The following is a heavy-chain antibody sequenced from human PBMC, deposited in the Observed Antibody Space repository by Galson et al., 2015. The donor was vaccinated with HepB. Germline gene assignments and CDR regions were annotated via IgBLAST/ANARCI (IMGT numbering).Heavy chain of an antibody. V-gene: IGHV3-49*03. CDR2: IRSKAYGGTT. Sequence: SLRLSCAASGFTFGDYAMSWFRQAPGKGLEWVGFIRSKAYGGTTEYAASVKGRFTISRDDSKSIAYLQMNSLKTEDTAVYYCTRNLRYFDWLLLDYWGQGTLVTVSS. D-gene: IGHD3-9*01. CDR3: TRNLRYFDWLLLDY. J-gene: IGHJ4*02. CDR1: GFTFGDYA.